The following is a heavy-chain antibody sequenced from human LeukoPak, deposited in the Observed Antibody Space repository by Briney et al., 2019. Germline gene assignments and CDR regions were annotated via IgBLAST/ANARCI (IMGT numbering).Heavy chain of an antibody. D-gene: IGHD3-10*01. V-gene: IGHV3-9*03. CDR1: GLTLDDYA. Sequence: GRSLRLSCAASGLTLDDYAMHWVRQAPGKGLEWVSGISWNSGSIGYADSVKGRFTISRDNAKNSLYLQMNSLRAEDMALYYCAKAYGSGSSRYYMDVWGKGTTVTVSS. J-gene: IGHJ6*03. CDR3: AKAYGSGSSRYYMDV. CDR2: ISWNSGSI.